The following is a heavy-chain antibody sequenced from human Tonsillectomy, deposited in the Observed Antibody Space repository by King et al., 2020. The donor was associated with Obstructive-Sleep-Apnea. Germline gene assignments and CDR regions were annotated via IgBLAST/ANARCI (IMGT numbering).Heavy chain of an antibody. CDR1: GFTFSSYA. J-gene: IGHJ4*02. CDR3: ARDRSYGYCDY. CDR2: ISYDGSNK. D-gene: IGHD5-18*01. Sequence: VQLVESGGGVVQPGRSLRLTCAASGFTFSSYAMHWVRQAPGKGLEWVAVISYDGSNKYYADSVKGRFTISRDNSKNTLYLQMNSLRAEDTAVYYCARDRSYGYCDYWGQGTLVTVSS. V-gene: IGHV3-30*04.